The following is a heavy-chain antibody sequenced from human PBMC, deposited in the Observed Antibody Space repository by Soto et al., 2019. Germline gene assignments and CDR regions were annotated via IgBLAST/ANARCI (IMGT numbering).Heavy chain of an antibody. Sequence: EVQLMESGGGLVQPGGSLRLSCAASEFTFSTYAMNWVRQAPGKGLEWVSYISSSSQNISYADSVKGRLTISRDNAKNSLYLQMNSLRAEDTAVYYCARDQSRGQVFYYYMDVWGKGTTVTVSS. CDR1: EFTFSTYA. CDR3: ARDQSRGQVFYYYMDV. J-gene: IGHJ6*03. D-gene: IGHD3-10*01. CDR2: ISSSSQNI. V-gene: IGHV3-48*01.